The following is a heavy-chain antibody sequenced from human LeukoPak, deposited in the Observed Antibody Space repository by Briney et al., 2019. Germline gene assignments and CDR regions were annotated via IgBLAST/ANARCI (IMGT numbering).Heavy chain of an antibody. CDR2: IYTSGST. D-gene: IGHD6-19*01. CDR1: GGSISSGSYY. Sequence: PSQTLSLTCTVSGGSISSGSYYWSWIRQPAGKGLEWIGRIYTSGSTNYNPSLKSRVTISVDTSKNQFSLKLSSVTAADTAVYYCARGVRLTYSSGWPGLAEYFQHWGQGTLVTVSS. V-gene: IGHV4-61*02. CDR3: ARGVRLTYSSGWPGLAEYFQH. J-gene: IGHJ1*01.